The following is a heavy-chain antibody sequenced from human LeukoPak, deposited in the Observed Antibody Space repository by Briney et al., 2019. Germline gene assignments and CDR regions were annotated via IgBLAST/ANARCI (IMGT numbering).Heavy chain of an antibody. D-gene: IGHD2-15*01. CDR3: ARGGGSGYHFDS. J-gene: IGHJ4*02. Sequence: SETLSLTCTVSGGSISSGDYYWSWIRQHPGKGLEWIGYIYNNGRAYYNPSLRSRVTISVDTSKNQFSLKLSSVTAADTAVYYSARGGGSGYHFDSWGQGTLVTVSS. CDR1: GGSISSGDYY. CDR2: IYNNGRA. V-gene: IGHV4-31*03.